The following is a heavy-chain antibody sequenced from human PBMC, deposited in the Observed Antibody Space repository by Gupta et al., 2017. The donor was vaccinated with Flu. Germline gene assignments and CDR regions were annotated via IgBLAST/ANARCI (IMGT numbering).Heavy chain of an antibody. CDR2: IWYDGSNK. Sequence: FGSCGMHWVRQAPGKGLEWVAIIWYDGSNKYDADAVRGGFTISRENSKNTLFLQMKSMREAETAVYYCARGGQNQLYRANYWGQGTLVTVSS. CDR3: ARGGQNQLYRANY. J-gene: IGHJ4*02. V-gene: IGHV3-33*01. CDR1: FGSCG. D-gene: IGHD2-2*01.